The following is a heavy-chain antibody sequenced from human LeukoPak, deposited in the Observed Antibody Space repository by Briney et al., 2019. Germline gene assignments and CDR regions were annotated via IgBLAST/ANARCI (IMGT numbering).Heavy chain of an antibody. Sequence: SETLSLTCTVSGGSISSGSYYWSWIRQPAGKGLEWIGRIYTSGSTNYNPSLKSRVTISVDTSKNQFSLKLGSVTAADTAVYYCARDDAKWELLDYWGQGTLVTVSS. CDR2: IYTSGST. CDR1: GGSISSGSYY. D-gene: IGHD1-26*01. J-gene: IGHJ4*02. CDR3: ARDDAKWELLDY. V-gene: IGHV4-61*02.